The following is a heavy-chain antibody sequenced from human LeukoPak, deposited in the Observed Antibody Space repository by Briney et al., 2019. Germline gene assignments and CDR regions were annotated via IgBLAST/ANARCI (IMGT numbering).Heavy chain of an antibody. CDR2: IHYSGST. Sequence: SETLSLTCTVSDDSINNNYWSWIRQPPGKEQECIGYIHYSGSTNYNPSLKSRVTISIDTSKNQFSLKLNSVTAADTAVYYCARRGLNRQNFDYWGQGTLVTVSS. V-gene: IGHV4-59*08. J-gene: IGHJ4*02. CDR3: ARRGLNRQNFDY. CDR1: DDSINNNY. D-gene: IGHD3-16*01.